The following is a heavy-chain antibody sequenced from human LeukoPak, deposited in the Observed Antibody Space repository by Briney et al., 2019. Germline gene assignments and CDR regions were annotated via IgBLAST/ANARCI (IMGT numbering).Heavy chain of an antibody. CDR2: IYYSGST. J-gene: IGHJ6*03. D-gene: IGHD1-26*01. CDR3: ARGNSGSYYFRTYYYYMDV. V-gene: IGHV4-4*02. Sequence: SETLSLTCAVSGGSLSSSNWWSWVRRPPGKGLEWIGRIYYSGSTYYNPSLKSRVTISVDTSKNQFSLKLSSVTAADTAVYYCARGNSGSYYFRTYYYYMDVWGKGTTVTISS. CDR1: GGSLSSSNW.